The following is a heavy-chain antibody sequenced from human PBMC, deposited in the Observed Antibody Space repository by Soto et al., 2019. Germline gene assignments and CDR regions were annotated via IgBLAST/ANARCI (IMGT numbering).Heavy chain of an antibody. CDR1: GYTFTSNG. J-gene: IGHJ4*02. CDR2: ISAYNGNT. D-gene: IGHD2-21*02. Sequence: QVQLVQSGAEVKKPGASVKVSCKASGYTFTSNGISWVRQAPGQGLEWMGWISAYNGNTNYAQQLQGRVTMTTDTSTSTSYMELRSLRSDDTAVYYCARDLAYCGGDCYPIDYWGQGTLVTVSA. V-gene: IGHV1-18*01. CDR3: ARDLAYCGGDCYPIDY.